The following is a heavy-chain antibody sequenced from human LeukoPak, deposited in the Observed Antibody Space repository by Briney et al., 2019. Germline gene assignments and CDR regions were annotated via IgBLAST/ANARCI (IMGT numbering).Heavy chain of an antibody. CDR1: GGSISNGGYY. V-gene: IGHV4-31*03. Sequence: SQSLSLTCSVSGGSISNGGYYWSWIRQHPGKGLEWIGYTYDSGTTYYNPALQSRVTISVDTSDNQFSLKLSSVTAADTAVFYCVRYVVYGSGIYYFDYWGHGNLVSVSS. CDR2: TYDSGTT. D-gene: IGHD3-10*01. CDR3: VRYVVYGSGIYYFDY. J-gene: IGHJ4*01.